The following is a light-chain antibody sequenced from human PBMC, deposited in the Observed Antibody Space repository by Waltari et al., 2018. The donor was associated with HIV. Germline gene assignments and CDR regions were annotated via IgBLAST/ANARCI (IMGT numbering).Light chain of an antibody. Sequence: DTQMTQSPHSVSAAVGDSASITCRASQSISRHLNWYQQKPGNTPTLLIYGASTLQSGVPSRFSGSGSGTDFTLVISSLQPEDVATYYCHQSYSPPHTFGQGTKLGIK. CDR1: QSISRH. J-gene: IGKJ2*01. CDR2: GAS. V-gene: IGKV1-39*01. CDR3: HQSYSPPHT.